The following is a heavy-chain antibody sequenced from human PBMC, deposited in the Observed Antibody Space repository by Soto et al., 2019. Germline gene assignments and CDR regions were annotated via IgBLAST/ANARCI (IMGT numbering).Heavy chain of an antibody. CDR1: GYSFTSYW. Sequence: GESLKISCKGSGYSFTSYWIGWVRQMPGKGLEWMGIIYPGDSDTRYSPSFQGQVTISADKSISTAYLQWSSLKASDTAMYYCARTVVVTDTLSNWFDPWGQGILVTVSS. CDR2: IYPGDSDT. J-gene: IGHJ5*02. D-gene: IGHD2-21*02. CDR3: ARTVVVTDTLSNWFDP. V-gene: IGHV5-51*01.